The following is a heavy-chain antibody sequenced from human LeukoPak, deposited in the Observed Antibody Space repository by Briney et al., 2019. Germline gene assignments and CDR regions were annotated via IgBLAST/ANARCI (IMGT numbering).Heavy chain of an antibody. D-gene: IGHD3-22*01. CDR1: GFTVSSNY. Sequence: GGSLRLSCAASGFTVSSNYMNWVHQAPGKGLEWVSVNSGGNAYYADSVKGRFTISRDNSKNMLYLQMNSLRAEDTAVYYCARSQGGTMSLRHFDLWGRGTLVTVSS. CDR2: NSGGNA. J-gene: IGHJ2*01. V-gene: IGHV3-53*01. CDR3: ARSQGGTMSLRHFDL.